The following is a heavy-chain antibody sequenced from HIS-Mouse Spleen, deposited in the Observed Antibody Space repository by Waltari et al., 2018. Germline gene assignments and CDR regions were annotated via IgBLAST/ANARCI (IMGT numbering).Heavy chain of an antibody. V-gene: IGHV4-39*07. CDR3: AREIPYSSSWYDWYFDL. Sequence: QLQLQESGPGLVKPSETLSLTCTVSGGSISSSSYYWGWIRQPPGKGLEWIGSIYYSGGPSYSPSLKGRVTISVDTSKNQFSLKLSSVTAADTAVYYCAREIPYSSSWYDWYFDLWGRGTLVTVSS. J-gene: IGHJ2*01. CDR1: GGSISSSSYY. CDR2: IYYSGGP. D-gene: IGHD6-13*01.